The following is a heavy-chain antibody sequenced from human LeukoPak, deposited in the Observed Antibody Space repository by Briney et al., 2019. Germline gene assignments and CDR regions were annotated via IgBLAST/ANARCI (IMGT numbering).Heavy chain of an antibody. J-gene: IGHJ4*02. CDR3: ARDLYSSSWYKGNYFDY. CDR2: INPNSGGT. Sequence: GASVKVSCKASGYTFTGYYMHWVRQAPGQGLEWMGWINPNSGGTNYAQKFQGRVTMTRDTSISTAYMELSRLRSDDTAVYYCARDLYSSSWYKGNYFDYWGQGTLVTVSS. V-gene: IGHV1-2*02. D-gene: IGHD6-13*01. CDR1: GYTFTGYY.